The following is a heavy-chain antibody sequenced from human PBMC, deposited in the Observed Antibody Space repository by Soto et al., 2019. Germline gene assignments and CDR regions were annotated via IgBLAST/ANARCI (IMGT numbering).Heavy chain of an antibody. CDR3: ARHSPPFFYGSGPWDV. D-gene: IGHD3-10*01. CDR1: GHSISSSNYY. Sequence: SETLSLTCTVSGHSISSSNYYWGWIRQPPGRGLEWIGSIFYSGFTYYNPSLKSRVTISVDTSKNQFSLKLRSLSAADTAVYYCARHSPPFFYGSGPWDVWGQGTTVTVSS. J-gene: IGHJ6*02. V-gene: IGHV4-39*01. CDR2: IFYSGFT.